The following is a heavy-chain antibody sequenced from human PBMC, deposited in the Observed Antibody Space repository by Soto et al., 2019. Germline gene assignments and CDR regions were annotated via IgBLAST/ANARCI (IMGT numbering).Heavy chain of an antibody. V-gene: IGHV3-23*01. J-gene: IGHJ6*01. Sequence: DVQLLESGGHLVQPGGSLRLSCSASGFTLSSYAMSWVRQAPGKGLEWVSSISAGGDMTYNSDSVKGRFTISRDNSNNALFLQMHTLRIDETALYYCARGDRGGSGSPASYYYSGWDVWGQGTTVTVS. CDR1: GFTLSSYA. CDR2: ISAGGDMT. CDR3: ARGDRGGSGSPASYYYSGWDV. D-gene: IGHD3-10*01.